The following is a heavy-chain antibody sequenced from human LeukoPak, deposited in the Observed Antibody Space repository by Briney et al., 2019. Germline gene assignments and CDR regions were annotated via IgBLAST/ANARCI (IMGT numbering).Heavy chain of an antibody. CDR1: GFTFSSYG. V-gene: IGHV3-30*02. CDR3: AKGTYDSSGYYSGYFDY. J-gene: IGHJ4*02. D-gene: IGHD3-22*01. CDR2: IWYDGSNK. Sequence: GGSLRLSCAASGFTFSSYGMHWVRQAPGKGLEWVAVIWYDGSNKYYADSVKGRFTISRDNSKNTLYLQMNSLRAEDTAVYYCAKGTYDSSGYYSGYFDYWGQGTLVTVSS.